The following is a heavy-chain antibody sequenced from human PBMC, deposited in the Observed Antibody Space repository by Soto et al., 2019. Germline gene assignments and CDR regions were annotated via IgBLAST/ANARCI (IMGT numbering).Heavy chain of an antibody. Sequence: PVGSLRLSCVSSVCPFSSYAMSWVRHTPGKGLEWVSGISGSGGRAYYADSVKGRFTISRDNSNNTLSLQMHILRVEDTAVYFCAKGGYYSLFDIWGQGTMVIVSS. D-gene: IGHD3-16*01. CDR3: AKGGYYSLFDI. V-gene: IGHV3-23*01. CDR1: VCPFSSYA. CDR2: ISGSGGRA. J-gene: IGHJ3*02.